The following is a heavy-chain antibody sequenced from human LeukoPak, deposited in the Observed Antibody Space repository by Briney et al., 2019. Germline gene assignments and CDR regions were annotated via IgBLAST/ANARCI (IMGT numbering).Heavy chain of an antibody. CDR2: INAGSGDT. V-gene: IGHV1-3*01. Sequence: VASVKVSCKASGYTFTSYAMHWVRQAPGQRLEWMGWINAGSGDTKYSQYFQGRVTINRDTSASIAYMELSSLTSEDTAVYFCARKIQGEQHPFDYWGRGTLVTVSS. CDR1: GYTFTSYA. CDR3: ARKIQGEQHPFDY. J-gene: IGHJ4*02. D-gene: IGHD3-16*01.